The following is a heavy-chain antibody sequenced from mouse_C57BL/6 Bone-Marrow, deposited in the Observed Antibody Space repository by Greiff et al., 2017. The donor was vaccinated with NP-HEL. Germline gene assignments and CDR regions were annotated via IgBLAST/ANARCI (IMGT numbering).Heavy chain of an antibody. V-gene: IGHV3-6*01. J-gene: IGHJ2*01. CDR1: GYSITSGYY. CDR2: ISYDGSN. Sequence: DVQLQESGPGLVKPSQSLSLTCSVTGYSITSGYYWNWIRQFPGNKLEWMGYISYDGSNNYNPSLKNRISITRDTSKNQFFLKLNSVTTEDTATYYCARTGRAFDYWGQGTTLTVSS. CDR3: ARTGRAFDY. D-gene: IGHD4-1*01.